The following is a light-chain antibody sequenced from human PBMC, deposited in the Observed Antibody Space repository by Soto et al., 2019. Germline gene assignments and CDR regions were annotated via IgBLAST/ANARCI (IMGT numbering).Light chain of an antibody. CDR2: EVV. CDR1: SSDVGSYNF. J-gene: IGLJ3*02. CDR3: CSYAGSDTWV. V-gene: IGLV2-23*02. Sequence: QSALTQPASMSGSPGQSITLSCTGTSSDVGSYNFVSWYQQYPGRAPKLLIYEVVKRPSGVSYRVSGSKSGNTASLTISGLQAEHEGDYYCCSYAGSDTWVFGGGTQLTVL.